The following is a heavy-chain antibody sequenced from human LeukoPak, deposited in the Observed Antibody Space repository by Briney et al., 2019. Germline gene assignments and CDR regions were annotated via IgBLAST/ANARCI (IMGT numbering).Heavy chain of an antibody. J-gene: IGHJ4*02. CDR2: INHSGST. CDR3: ARGRVWGSYRQNFDY. D-gene: IGHD3-16*02. Sequence: SETLPLTCAVYGGSFSGYYWSWIRQPPGKGLEWIGEINHSGSTNYNPSLKSRATISVDTSKNQFSLKLSSVTAADTAVYYCARGRVWGSYRQNFDYWGQGTLVTVSS. V-gene: IGHV4-34*01. CDR1: GGSFSGYY.